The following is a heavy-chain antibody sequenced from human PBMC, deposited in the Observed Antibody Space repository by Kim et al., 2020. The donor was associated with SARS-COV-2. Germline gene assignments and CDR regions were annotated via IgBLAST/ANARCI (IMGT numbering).Heavy chain of an antibody. V-gene: IGHV5-51*01. CDR1: GYTFTSHW. J-gene: IGHJ4*02. Sequence: GESLKISCKGSGYTFTSHWIVWVRQMPGKGLEWMGSIYPGDSDTTYSPSFQGQITISVDKAITTAYLRWSSLKASVTAIYYCARLQGSGTLGYPIDYWGQGTLVTVSS. CDR3: ARLQGSGTLGYPIDY. CDR2: IYPGDSDT. D-gene: IGHD3-10*01.